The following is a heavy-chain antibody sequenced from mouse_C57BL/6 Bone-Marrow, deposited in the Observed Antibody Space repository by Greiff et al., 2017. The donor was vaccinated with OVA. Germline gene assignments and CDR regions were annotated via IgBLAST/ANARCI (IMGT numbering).Heavy chain of an antibody. CDR2: IDPETGGT. CDR3: TRVLTGPWFAY. CDR1: GYTFTDYE. J-gene: IGHJ3*01. V-gene: IGHV1-15*01. Sequence: VQLQQSGAELVRPGASVTLSCKASGYTFTDYEMHWVKQTPVHGLEWIGAIDPETGGTAYNQKFKGKAILTADKSSSTAYMELRSLTSEDSAVYYCTRVLTGPWFAYWGQGTLVTVSA. D-gene: IGHD4-1*01.